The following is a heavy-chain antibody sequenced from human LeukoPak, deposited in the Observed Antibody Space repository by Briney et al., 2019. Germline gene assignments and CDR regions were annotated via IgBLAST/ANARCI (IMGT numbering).Heavy chain of an antibody. CDR3: ATLMVQGYYYYMDV. Sequence: SETLSLTCTVSGGSISSYYWSWIRQPPGKGLEWIGYIYTSGSTNYNPSLKSRVTISVDTSKNQFSLKLSSVTAADTAVYYCATLMVQGYYYYMDVWGKGTTVTVSS. V-gene: IGHV4-4*09. J-gene: IGHJ6*03. CDR2: IYTSGST. D-gene: IGHD2-8*01. CDR1: GGSISSYY.